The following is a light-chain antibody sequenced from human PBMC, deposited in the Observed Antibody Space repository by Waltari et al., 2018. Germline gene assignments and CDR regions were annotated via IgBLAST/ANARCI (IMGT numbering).Light chain of an antibody. V-gene: IGKV3-15*01. CDR1: QRVRDN. J-gene: IGKJ4*01. Sequence: EIVLTQSPAILSVSPGEGATLSCRASQRVRDNLAWYQHKPGQAPGLLIFGASTRATGFPARFSGSGSGTEFTLTITSLQSEDSAVYFCQQYNGQPLTFGGGTKVEIK. CDR2: GAS. CDR3: QQYNGQPLT.